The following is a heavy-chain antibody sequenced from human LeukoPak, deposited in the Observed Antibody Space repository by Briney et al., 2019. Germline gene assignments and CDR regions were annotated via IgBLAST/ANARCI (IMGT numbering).Heavy chain of an antibody. CDR2: IKQDGSET. Sequence: GGSLRLSCAASEFTSSSDWMNWVRQAPGKGLEWVANIKQDGSETYYVDSVKGRFTISRDNAQNSLYLQMNSLSAEDTAVYYCATVRPDDGSGNSFYRDLHIWGQGTKVTVPS. J-gene: IGHJ3*02. CDR3: ATVRPDDGSGNSFYRDLHI. V-gene: IGHV3-7*01. CDR1: EFTSSSDW. D-gene: IGHD2-2*01.